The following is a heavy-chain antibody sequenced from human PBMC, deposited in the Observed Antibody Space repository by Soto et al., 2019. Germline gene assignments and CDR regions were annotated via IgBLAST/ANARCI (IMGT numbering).Heavy chain of an antibody. CDR3: ARIIQTARALGY. D-gene: IGHD2-21*02. V-gene: IGHV1-18*04. Sequence: QVSLVQSGPEVKRPGASLKLSCQTSGYTFSLYGINWLRQAPGQGPEWLGWISGNDGNTSYARKFQDRVTMTRDTSSNTMFLELANLRSDDTALYFCARIIQTARALGYWGQGSLVTVSA. J-gene: IGHJ4*02. CDR2: ISGNDGNT. CDR1: GYTFSLYG.